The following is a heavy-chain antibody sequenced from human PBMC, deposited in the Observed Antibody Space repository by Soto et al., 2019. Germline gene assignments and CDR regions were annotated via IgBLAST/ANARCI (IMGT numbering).Heavy chain of an antibody. V-gene: IGHV4-31*03. D-gene: IGHD3-3*01. J-gene: IGHJ3*02. CDR2: IYYSGST. CDR3: ASRVRFLGEVSAFDI. Sequence: PSETLSLTCTVSGGSISSGGYYWSWIRQHPGKGLEWIGYIYYSGSTYYNPSLKSRVTISVDTSKNQFSLKLSSVTAADTAVYYCASRVRFLGEVSAFDIWGQGTMVTVSS. CDR1: GGSISSGGYY.